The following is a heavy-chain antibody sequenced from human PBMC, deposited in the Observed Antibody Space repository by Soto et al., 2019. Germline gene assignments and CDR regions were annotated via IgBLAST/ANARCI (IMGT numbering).Heavy chain of an antibody. CDR3: ARVYDILTVDY. CDR2: IYSGGST. Sequence: EVQLVESGGGLVQPGGSLRLSCAASGFTVSSNYMSWVRQAPGKGLEWVSVIYSGGSTYYADSVKGRFSISRDNSKNTLYLQMNSLRAEDTAVYYCARVYDILTVDYWCQGTLVTVSS. CDR1: GFTVSSNY. V-gene: IGHV3-66*01. D-gene: IGHD3-9*01. J-gene: IGHJ4*02.